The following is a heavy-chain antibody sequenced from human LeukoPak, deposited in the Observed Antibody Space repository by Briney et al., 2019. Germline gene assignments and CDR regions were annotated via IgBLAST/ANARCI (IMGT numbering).Heavy chain of an antibody. D-gene: IGHD6-13*01. CDR3: ARPSLRRYSSSWWDY. CDR2: SYYSGST. Sequence: SETLSLACTVSGGSISSSSYYWGWIRQPPGKGLEWIASSYYSGSTYYNPSLKSRVTISVDTSKNQFSLKLSSVTAADTAVYYCARPSLRRYSSSWWDYWGQGTLVTVSS. V-gene: IGHV4-39*01. J-gene: IGHJ4*02. CDR1: GGSISSSSYY.